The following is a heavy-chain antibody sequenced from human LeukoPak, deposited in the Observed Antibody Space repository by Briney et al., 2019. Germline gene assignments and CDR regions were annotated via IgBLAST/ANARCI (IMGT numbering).Heavy chain of an antibody. V-gene: IGHV3-74*01. J-gene: IGHJ4*01. CDR1: GFTFSSYW. CDR2: INSDGSST. CDR3: ATEGIAAAGIY. D-gene: IGHD6-13*01. Sequence: GGSLRLSCAASGFTFSSYWMHWVRQAPGKGLVWVSRINSDGSSTIYADSVKGRFTISRDNAKNTLYLQMNSLRAEDTAVYYCATEGIAAAGIYRGQGTLVTVSS.